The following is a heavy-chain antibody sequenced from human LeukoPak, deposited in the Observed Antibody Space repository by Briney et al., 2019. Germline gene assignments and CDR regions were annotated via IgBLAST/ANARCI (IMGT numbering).Heavy chain of an antibody. CDR1: GFTFTRFN. V-gene: IGHV3-7*04. D-gene: IGHD1-26*01. Sequence: GGSLRLSCAASGFTFTRFNMNWVRQAPGKGLEWVASIEQDGTEKYYVDSVKGRFTISRDNAKNSLYLQMSSLRAEDTAVYYCARGVGATHFDYWGQGTLVTVSS. CDR2: IEQDGTEK. CDR3: ARGVGATHFDY. J-gene: IGHJ4*02.